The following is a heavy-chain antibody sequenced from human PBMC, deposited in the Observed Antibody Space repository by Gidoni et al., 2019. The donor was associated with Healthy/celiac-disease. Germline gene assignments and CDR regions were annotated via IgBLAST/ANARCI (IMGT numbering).Heavy chain of an antibody. D-gene: IGHD5-12*01. V-gene: IGHV3-11*01. CDR3: ARDRVGYNYNFDY. CDR2: ISSSGSTI. Sequence: IRQAPGKGLEWVSYISSSGSTIYYADSVKGRFTISRDNAKNSLYLQMNSLRAEDTAVYYCARDRVGYNYNFDYWGQGTLVTVSS. J-gene: IGHJ4*02.